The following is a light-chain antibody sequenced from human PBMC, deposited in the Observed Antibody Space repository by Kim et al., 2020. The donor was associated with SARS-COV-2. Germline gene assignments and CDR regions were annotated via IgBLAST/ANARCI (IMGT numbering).Light chain of an antibody. V-gene: IGLV2-11*03. Sequence: GQSVTISCTGTSSDVGSYYYVSWYQQHPGKAPKLVIYNVSKRPSGVPDRFSGSKSGNTASLTISGLQAEDEADDYCCSYAGSYTWVFGGGTKLTVL. CDR2: NVS. CDR3: CSYAGSYTWV. J-gene: IGLJ3*02. CDR1: SSDVGSYYY.